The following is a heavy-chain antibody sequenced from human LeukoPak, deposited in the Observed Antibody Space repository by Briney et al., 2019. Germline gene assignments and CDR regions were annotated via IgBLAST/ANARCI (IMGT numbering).Heavy chain of an antibody. J-gene: IGHJ3*02. CDR1: GFTFSSYS. Sequence: GGSLRLSCAASGFTFSSYSMNWVRQAPGKGLEWVSSISSSSSYIYYADSVKGRFTISRDNAMDSLYLQMNSLRAEDTAVYYCARGQRIADAFDIWGQGTMVTVSS. CDR2: ISSSSSYI. D-gene: IGHD6-13*01. V-gene: IGHV3-21*01. CDR3: ARGQRIADAFDI.